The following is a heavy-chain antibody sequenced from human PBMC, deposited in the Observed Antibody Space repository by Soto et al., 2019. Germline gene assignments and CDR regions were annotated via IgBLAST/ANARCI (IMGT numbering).Heavy chain of an antibody. J-gene: IGHJ6*02. D-gene: IGHD2-2*03. CDR1: GVSINSYS. CDR3: ARSRLDPERHYYYYGMDV. V-gene: IGHV4-59*01. Sequence: PAETLSLTCTVSGVSINSYSWTWIRQPPGKGLEWIGDAYYSGTTNYNPSLESRGTTSVHTSKNQFSLKLSSVTTADTAVYYCARSRLDPERHYYYYGMDVWGQGTTVTVSS. CDR2: AYYSGTT.